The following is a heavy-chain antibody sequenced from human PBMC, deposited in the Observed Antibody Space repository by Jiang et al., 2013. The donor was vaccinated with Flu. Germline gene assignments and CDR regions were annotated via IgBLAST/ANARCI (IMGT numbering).Heavy chain of an antibody. J-gene: IGHJ3*01. CDR3: ARRGTIFGVEPAAMDDAFDF. CDR2: IYWTNDK. Sequence: KPTQTLTLTCTYSGFPIIDNGVGVGWIRQLPGKAPEWLALIYWTNDKRYNPSLRSRLTISADSLKNQVILKMTNMGPVDTGRYYCARRGTIFGVEPAAMDDAFDFWGQGTMVSVSS. D-gene: IGHD2-2*01. V-gene: IGHV2-5*01. CDR1: GFPIIDNGVG.